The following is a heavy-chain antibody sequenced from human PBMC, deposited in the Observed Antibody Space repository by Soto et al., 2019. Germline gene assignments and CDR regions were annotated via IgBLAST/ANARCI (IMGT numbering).Heavy chain of an antibody. V-gene: IGHV3-9*01. J-gene: IGHJ6*02. Sequence: EVQLVESGGGLVQPGRSLRLSCAASGFTFDDYAMHWVRQAPGKGLEWVSRISWDSGSIGYADSVKGRFTISRDNAKNSLYQQMNSLRPEDTALYYCAKDKGQWLAPYYYGMDVWGQGTTVTVSS. CDR3: AKDKGQWLAPYYYGMDV. CDR2: ISWDSGSI. D-gene: IGHD6-19*01. CDR1: GFTFDDYA.